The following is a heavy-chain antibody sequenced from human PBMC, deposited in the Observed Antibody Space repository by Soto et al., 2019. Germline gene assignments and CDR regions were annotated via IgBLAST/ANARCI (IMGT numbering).Heavy chain of an antibody. CDR3: ARVRYFDWSLDY. J-gene: IGHJ4*02. CDR1: GGSVSSGSYY. V-gene: IGHV4-61*01. CDR2: IYYSGST. D-gene: IGHD3-9*01. Sequence: SETLSLTCAVSGGSVSSGSYYWSWIRQPPGKGMEWIGYIYYSGSTNYNPSLKSRVTISVDTSKNQFSLKLSSVTAADTAVYYCARVRYFDWSLDYWGQGTLVTVSS.